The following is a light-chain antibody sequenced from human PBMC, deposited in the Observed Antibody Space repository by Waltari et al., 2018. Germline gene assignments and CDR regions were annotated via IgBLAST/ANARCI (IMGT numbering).Light chain of an antibody. V-gene: IGLV3-10*01. Sequence: SDELTQPPSVSVSPGQTARITCSGDALPKKYAHWYQQKSGQAPVVVIYEDNKRPHEIPERFSGSSSGTMASLTSSGDHVEDEADYYCYSTDSSGLGVFGTGTKVTVL. CDR1: ALPKKY. CDR2: EDN. CDR3: YSTDSSGLGV. J-gene: IGLJ1*01.